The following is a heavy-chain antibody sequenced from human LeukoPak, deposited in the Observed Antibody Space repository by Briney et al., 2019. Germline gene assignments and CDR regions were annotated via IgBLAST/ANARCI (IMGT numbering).Heavy chain of an antibody. CDR1: GASINSAGYY. Sequence: PSETLSLTCTVSGASINSAGYYWSWIRQPPGKGLEWIGYISYTGSTYYHPSRKSRLIIARDTTKNQFSLKLSSVTAADTACYYCASHSEHWGQGTLVTVSS. J-gene: IGHJ1*01. CDR2: ISYTGST. V-gene: IGHV4-31*03. CDR3: ASHSEH.